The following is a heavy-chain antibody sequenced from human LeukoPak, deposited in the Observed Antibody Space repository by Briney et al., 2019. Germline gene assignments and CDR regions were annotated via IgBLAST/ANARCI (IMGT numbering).Heavy chain of an antibody. V-gene: IGHV3-48*03. Sequence: GGSLRLSCAASGFTFSSYEMNWVRQTPGKGLEWISYISSSGTTIYYADSVKGRFTISRDNAKNSLYLQMNSLRAEGTAVYYCAELGITMIGGVWGKGTTVTISS. J-gene: IGHJ6*04. CDR1: GFTFSSYE. CDR3: AELGITMIGGV. CDR2: ISSSGTTI. D-gene: IGHD3-10*02.